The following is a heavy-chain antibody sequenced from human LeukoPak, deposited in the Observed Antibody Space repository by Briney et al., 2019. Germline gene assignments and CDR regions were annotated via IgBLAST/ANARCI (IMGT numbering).Heavy chain of an antibody. V-gene: IGHV4-59*08. CDR2: IYYSGST. CDR3: ARHIAGSGFHYYYYYGMDV. D-gene: IGHD1-14*01. Sequence: SETPSLTCTVSGGSISSYYWSWIRQPPGKGLEWIGYIYYSGSTNYNPSLKSRVTISVDTSKNQFSLKLSSVTAADTAVYYCARHIAGSGFHYYYYYGMDVWGQGTTVTVSS. CDR1: GGSISSYY. J-gene: IGHJ6*02.